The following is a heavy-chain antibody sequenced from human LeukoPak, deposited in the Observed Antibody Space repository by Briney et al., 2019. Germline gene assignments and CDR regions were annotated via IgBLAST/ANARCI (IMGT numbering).Heavy chain of an antibody. CDR3: ARDAPQVPAAGVLAS. J-gene: IGHJ5*02. CDR2: MYSRGDT. Sequence: GGSLRLSCAASGFTVSDNYMSWVRQAPGKGLEWVSVMYSRGDTYYANSVKGRFTFSRDISKNTLYLQMNGLRNEDTAMYYCARDAPQVPAAGVLASWGQGALVIVSS. D-gene: IGHD6-13*01. V-gene: IGHV3-53*01. CDR1: GFTVSDNY.